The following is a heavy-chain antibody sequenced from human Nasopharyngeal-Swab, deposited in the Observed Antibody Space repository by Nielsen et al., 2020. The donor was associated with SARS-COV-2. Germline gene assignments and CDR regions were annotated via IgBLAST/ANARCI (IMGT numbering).Heavy chain of an antibody. V-gene: IGHV6-1*01. Sequence: SQTLSLTCASPGDSVPSSLAALNSIRQSPSRGLEWLGRTYYRSKWYNDYAVSVKSLITINPDTPKNQFSLQLNSVTPEDTAVYYCARARGAYGDYYYYYYTDVWGKGTTVTVSS. CDR3: ARARGAYGDYYYYYYTDV. J-gene: IGHJ6*03. D-gene: IGHD4-17*01. CDR2: TYYRSKWYN. CDR1: GDSVPSSLAA.